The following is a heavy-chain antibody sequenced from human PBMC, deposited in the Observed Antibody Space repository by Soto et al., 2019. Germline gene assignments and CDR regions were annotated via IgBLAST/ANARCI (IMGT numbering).Heavy chain of an antibody. Sequence: SETLSLTCTVSGGSISSSSYYWGWIRQPPGKGLEWIGSIYYSGSTYYNPSLKSRVTISVDTSKNQFSLKLSSVTAADTAVYYCASFLGGFGELLYYFDYWGQGTLVTVSS. CDR1: GGSISSSSYY. J-gene: IGHJ4*02. D-gene: IGHD3-10*01. CDR3: ASFLGGFGELLYYFDY. CDR2: IYYSGST. V-gene: IGHV4-39*07.